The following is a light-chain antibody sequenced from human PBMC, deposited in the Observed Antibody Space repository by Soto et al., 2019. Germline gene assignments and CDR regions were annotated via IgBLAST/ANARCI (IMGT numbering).Light chain of an antibody. CDR3: QQFNSYHR. Sequence: AIQLTQSPSSLSASVGDRVTITCRASQGISSALAWYQQKPGKAPKLLIYDASSLESGVPSRFSGSGSGTDFTLTISSLQPEDLATYYCQQFNSYHRFDPGTKVDIK. CDR1: QGISSA. CDR2: DAS. V-gene: IGKV1-13*02. J-gene: IGKJ3*01.